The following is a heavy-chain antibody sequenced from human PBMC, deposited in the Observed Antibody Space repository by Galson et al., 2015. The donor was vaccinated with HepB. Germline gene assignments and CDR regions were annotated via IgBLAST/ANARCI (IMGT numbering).Heavy chain of an antibody. J-gene: IGHJ4*02. CDR2: IWYDGSNK. CDR1: GFTFSDYG. Sequence: SLRLSCAASGFTFSDYGMHWVRQAPGKGLEWVAVIWYDGSNKYYADSVKGRFTISRDNSKNTLYLQMNSLRAEDTAVYYCVREGGPHSGIYSFDYWGQGILVIVSS. D-gene: IGHD1-26*01. CDR3: VREGGPHSGIYSFDY. V-gene: IGHV3-33*01.